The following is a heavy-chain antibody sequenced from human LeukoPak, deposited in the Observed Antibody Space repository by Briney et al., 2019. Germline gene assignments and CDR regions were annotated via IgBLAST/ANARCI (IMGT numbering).Heavy chain of an antibody. CDR3: ARDTPFDY. J-gene: IGHJ4*02. Sequence: GRSLRLSCAASGFTFSSYGMHWVRQAPGKGLEWVAVLWYDGSNKYYADSVKGRFTISRDNSKNTLYLQMNSLRAEDTAVYYCARDTPFDYWGQGTLVTVSS. V-gene: IGHV3-33*01. CDR2: LWYDGSNK. CDR1: GFTFSSYG.